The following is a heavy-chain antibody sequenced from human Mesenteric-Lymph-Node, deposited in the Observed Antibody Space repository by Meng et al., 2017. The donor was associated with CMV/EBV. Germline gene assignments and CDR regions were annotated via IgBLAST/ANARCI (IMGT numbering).Heavy chain of an antibody. CDR3: ARSCTSTNCYAPTFDY. D-gene: IGHD2-2*01. V-gene: IGHV4-4*02. CDR2: IYCDGGT. CDR1: GSISSSDCW. J-gene: IGHJ4*02. Sequence: GSISSSDCWWSWVRQPPGKGLEWLGEIYCDGGTNYKPSLKSRVTISVDTPKNQFSLKLSSVTAADTAVYYCARSCTSTNCYAPTFDYWGQGTLVTVSS.